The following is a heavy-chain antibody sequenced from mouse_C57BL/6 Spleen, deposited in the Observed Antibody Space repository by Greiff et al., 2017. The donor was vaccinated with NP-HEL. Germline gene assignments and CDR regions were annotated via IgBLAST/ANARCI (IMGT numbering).Heavy chain of an antibody. J-gene: IGHJ4*01. CDR3: ARNWVVAKDYAMDY. CDR1: GFSLTSYG. Sequence: VHLVESGPGLVQPSQSLSITCTVSGFSLTSYGVHWVRQSPGKGLEWLGVIWSGGSTDYNAAFISRLSISKDNSKSQVFFKMNSLQADDTAIYYCARNWVVAKDYAMDYWGQGTSVTVSS. CDR2: IWSGGST. V-gene: IGHV2-2*01. D-gene: IGHD1-1*01.